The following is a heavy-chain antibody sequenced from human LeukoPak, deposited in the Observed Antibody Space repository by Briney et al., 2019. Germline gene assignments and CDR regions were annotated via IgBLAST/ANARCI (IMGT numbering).Heavy chain of an antibody. V-gene: IGHV3-11*05. CDR1: GFTFSDYY. J-gene: IGHJ4*02. CDR2: ISTSGTYT. Sequence: GGSLRLSCAASGFTFSDYYMSWIRQAPGKGLEWLSYISTSGTYTNYADSVKGRFTISRDNAKNSLHLQMNSLRAEDTAVYYCARDWGLLWFGEMNYFDYWGQGTLVTVSS. D-gene: IGHD3-10*01. CDR3: ARDWGLLWFGEMNYFDY.